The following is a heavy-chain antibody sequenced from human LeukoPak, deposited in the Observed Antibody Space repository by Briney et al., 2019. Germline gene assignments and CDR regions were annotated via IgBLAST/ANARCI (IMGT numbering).Heavy chain of an antibody. CDR2: IYYSGST. Sequence: PSQTLSLTCTVSGGSISSGGYYWSWIRQHPGKGLEWIGYIYYSGSTYYNPSLKSRVTISVDTSKNQFSLKLSSVTAADTAVYCCARVHRGYYGSGSYYWFDPWGQGTLVTVSS. CDR1: GGSISSGGYY. J-gene: IGHJ5*02. D-gene: IGHD3-10*01. V-gene: IGHV4-31*03. CDR3: ARVHRGYYGSGSYYWFDP.